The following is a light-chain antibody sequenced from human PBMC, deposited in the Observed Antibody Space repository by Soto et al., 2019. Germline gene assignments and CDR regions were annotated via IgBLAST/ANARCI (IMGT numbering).Light chain of an antibody. V-gene: IGKV3-11*01. Sequence: EIVLTQSPATLSLSPGERATLSCRASQSVSSYLAWYQQKPGQAPRLLIYDASNRATGIPARFSGSGSGTNFTLTISSLEPEDFAVYYCKRRRNWRWTLGQGTKVNIK. CDR1: QSVSSY. CDR2: DAS. J-gene: IGKJ1*01. CDR3: KRRRNWRWT.